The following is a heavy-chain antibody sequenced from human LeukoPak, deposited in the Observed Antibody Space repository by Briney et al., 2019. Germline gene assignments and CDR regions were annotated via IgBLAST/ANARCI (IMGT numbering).Heavy chain of an antibody. V-gene: IGHV1-3*01. Sequence: APVKVSCKASGYTFTSYAMHWVRQAPGQRLEWMGWINAGNGNTKYSQKFQGRVTITRDTSASTAYMELSSLRSEDTAVYYCAREATSSSAAPQDYWGQGTLVTVSS. J-gene: IGHJ4*02. CDR2: INAGNGNT. CDR3: AREATSSSAAPQDY. D-gene: IGHD6-6*01. CDR1: GYTFTSYA.